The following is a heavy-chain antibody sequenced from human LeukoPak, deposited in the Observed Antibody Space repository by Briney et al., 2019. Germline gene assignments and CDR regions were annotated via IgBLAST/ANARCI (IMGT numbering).Heavy chain of an antibody. CDR2: ISYSGIN. CDR1: GGSISSYY. J-gene: IGHJ4*02. CDR3: ARGTYGSSWQLEHFDY. V-gene: IGHV4-59*01. Sequence: PSETLSLTCTVSGGSISSYYWSWIRQPPGKGLEWIGYISYSGINNYNPSLKSRVTISVDTSKNQFSLKLSSLTAADTAVYYCARGTYGSSWQLEHFDYWGQGTLVTVSS. D-gene: IGHD6-13*01.